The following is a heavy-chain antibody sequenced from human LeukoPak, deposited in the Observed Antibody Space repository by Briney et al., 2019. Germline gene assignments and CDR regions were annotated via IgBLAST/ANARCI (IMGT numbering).Heavy chain of an antibody. CDR2: ISAYNGNT. V-gene: IGHV1-18*01. J-gene: IGHJ4*02. CDR1: GYTFTSYG. D-gene: IGHD5-18*01. Sequence: ASVKVSCKASGYTFTSYGISWVRQAPGQGLGWMGWISAYNGNTNYAQKLQGRVTITADESTSTACMELSSLRSEDTAVYYCARDGGYSYGYGTQWSFDYWGQGTLATVSS. CDR3: ARDGGYSYGYGTQWSFDY.